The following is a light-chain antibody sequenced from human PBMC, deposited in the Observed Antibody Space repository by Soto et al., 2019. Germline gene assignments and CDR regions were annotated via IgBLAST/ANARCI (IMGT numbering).Light chain of an antibody. V-gene: IGLV2-14*03. J-gene: IGLJ1*01. Sequence: QSALTQPASVSGSPGQSITISCTGTSNDVGGYNYVSWYQQHPGKAPKLMISEVSNRPSGVSIRFSGSKSGNTASLTISGLQAEDEADYYCSSYTRSTTLVFGTGTKLTVL. CDR3: SSYTRSTTLV. CDR2: EVS. CDR1: SNDVGGYNY.